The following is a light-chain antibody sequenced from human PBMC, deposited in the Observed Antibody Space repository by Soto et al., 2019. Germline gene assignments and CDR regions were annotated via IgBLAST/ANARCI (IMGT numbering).Light chain of an antibody. V-gene: IGLV1-40*01. CDR3: QSYDSSLSGYV. J-gene: IGLJ1*01. Sequence: QSVLKRPPSVSWAPGQRVTISCTGSSSNIGAGYDVHWYQQLPGTAPKLLIYGNNNRPSGVPDRFSGSKSGTSASLAITGVQAEDEADYYCQSYDSSLSGYVFGTGTKVTVL. CDR2: GNN. CDR1: SSNIGAGYD.